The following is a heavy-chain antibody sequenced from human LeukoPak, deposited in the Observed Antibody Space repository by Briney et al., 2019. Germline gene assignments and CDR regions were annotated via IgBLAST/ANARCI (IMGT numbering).Heavy chain of an antibody. V-gene: IGHV3-23*01. J-gene: IGHJ3*02. CDR1: GFTFGSYA. D-gene: IGHD6-13*01. CDR2: ISGGGGST. Sequence: GGSLRLSCAASGFTFGSYAMSWVRQAPGKGLEWISAISGGGGSTYYADSVKGRFTISRDNSKNTLYLQMNSLRAEDTAVYYCAKSRSWYDAFDIWGQGTMVTVSS. CDR3: AKSRSWYDAFDI.